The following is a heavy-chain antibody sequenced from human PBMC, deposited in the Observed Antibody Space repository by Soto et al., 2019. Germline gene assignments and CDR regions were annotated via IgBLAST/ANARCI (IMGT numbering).Heavy chain of an antibody. CDR2: IYYSGST. V-gene: IGHV4-31*03. CDR3: AREIPDTAMVTYFDY. Sequence: SETLSLTCTVSGGSISSGGYYWSWIRQHPGKGLEWIGYIYYSGSTYYNPSLKSRVTISVDTSKNQFSLKLSSVTAADTAVYYCAREIPDTAMVTYFDYWGQGTLVTVS. D-gene: IGHD5-18*01. CDR1: GGSISSGGYY. J-gene: IGHJ4*02.